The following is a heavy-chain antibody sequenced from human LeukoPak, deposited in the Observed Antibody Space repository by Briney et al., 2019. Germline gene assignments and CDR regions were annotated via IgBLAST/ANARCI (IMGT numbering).Heavy chain of an antibody. Sequence: GGSLRLSGAASGFTFSSYGMPWVRQAPGKGLEWVAVIWYDGSNKYYADSVKGRFTISRDNSKNTLYLQMNSLRAEDTAVYYCARDLNYDSSGSVPFDYWGQGTLVTVSS. CDR3: ARDLNYDSSGSVPFDY. CDR2: IWYDGSNK. J-gene: IGHJ4*02. V-gene: IGHV3-33*01. CDR1: GFTFSSYG. D-gene: IGHD3-22*01.